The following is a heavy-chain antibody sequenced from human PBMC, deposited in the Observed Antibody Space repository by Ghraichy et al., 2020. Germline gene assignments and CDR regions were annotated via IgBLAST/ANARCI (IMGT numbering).Heavy chain of an antibody. CDR1: GFTFSSYW. J-gene: IGHJ6*02. CDR2: IKQDGSEK. CDR3: ASDPFNYYYYYGMDV. Sequence: GESLNISCAASGFTFSSYWMSWVRQAPGKGLEWVANIKQDGSEKYYVDSVKGRFTISRDNAKNSLYLQMNSLRAEDTAVYYCASDPFNYYYYYGMDVWGQGTTVTVSS. V-gene: IGHV3-7*03.